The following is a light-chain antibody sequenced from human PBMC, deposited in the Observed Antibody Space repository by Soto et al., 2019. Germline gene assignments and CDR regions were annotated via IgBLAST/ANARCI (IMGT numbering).Light chain of an antibody. CDR3: LLYYGGQVGV. J-gene: IGLJ2*01. CDR1: SGAVTSGNY. Sequence: QTVVTQEPSLTVSPGGTVTLTCAPSSGAVTSGNYPNWFQQKPGQAPRALIYSTNHKYSWTPARFSGSLLGGKAALTLSGVQPEDEADYYCLLYYGGQVGVFGGGTKVTVL. V-gene: IGLV7-43*01. CDR2: STN.